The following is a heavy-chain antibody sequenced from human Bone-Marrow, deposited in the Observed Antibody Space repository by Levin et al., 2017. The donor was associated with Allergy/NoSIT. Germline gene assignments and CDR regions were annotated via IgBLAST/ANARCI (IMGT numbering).Heavy chain of an antibody. V-gene: IGHV3-23*01. D-gene: IGHD1-26*01. CDR2: ISGSGGST. CDR1: GFTFSSYA. CDR3: AKGGKRIVGALTSAEDY. Sequence: GGSLRLSCAASGFTFSSYAMSWVRQAPGKGLEWVSAISGSGGSTYYADSVKGRFTISRDNSKNTLYLQMNSLRAEDTAVYYCAKGGKRIVGALTSAEDYWGQGTLVTVSS. J-gene: IGHJ4*02.